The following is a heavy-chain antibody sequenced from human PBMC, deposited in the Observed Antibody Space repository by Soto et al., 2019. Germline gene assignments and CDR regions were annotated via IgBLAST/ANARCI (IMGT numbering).Heavy chain of an antibody. D-gene: IGHD6-19*01. Sequence: EEQLVESGGGLMKPGGSLRLSCAASGFIFSKAWMNWVRQAPGEGLEWVGRIKSKTDGETVNYAAPVEGRFTISRDDSKMTLYLLMTGLKVEDTAVYDCTAASRQIFGCVWCDYWGHGALVTVSS. CDR1: GFIFSKAW. J-gene: IGHJ4*01. V-gene: IGHV3-15*07. CDR3: TAASRQIFGCVWCDY. CDR2: IKSKTDGETV.